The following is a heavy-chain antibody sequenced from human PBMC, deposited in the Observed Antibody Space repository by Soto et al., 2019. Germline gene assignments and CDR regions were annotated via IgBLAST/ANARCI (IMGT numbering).Heavy chain of an antibody. V-gene: IGHV3-21*01. J-gene: IGHJ6*03. CDR3: ARDLFDGSGSYYHYYYYMDV. D-gene: IGHD3-10*01. Sequence: EVQLVESGGGLVKPGGSLRLSCAASGFTFSSYSMNWVRQAPGKGLEWVSSISSSSSYIYYADSVKGRFTISRDNAKNSLYLQMNSLRAEDTAVYYCARDLFDGSGSYYHYYYYMDVWGKGTTVTVSS. CDR2: ISSSSSYI. CDR1: GFTFSSYS.